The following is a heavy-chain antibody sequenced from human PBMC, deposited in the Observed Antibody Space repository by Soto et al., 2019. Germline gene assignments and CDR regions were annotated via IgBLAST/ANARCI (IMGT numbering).Heavy chain of an antibody. V-gene: IGHV1-69*08. CDR1: GGTFSSYT. CDR2: IIPILGIA. D-gene: IGHD2-15*01. J-gene: IGHJ6*02. Sequence: QVQLVQSGAEVKKPGSSVKVSCKASGGTFSSYTISWVRQAPGQGLEWMGRIIPILGIANYAQKFQGRVTITADKSTSTAYMRLSSLRSEDTAVYYCAREPYCSGGSCYCYYGMDVWGQGTTVTVSS. CDR3: AREPYCSGGSCYCYYGMDV.